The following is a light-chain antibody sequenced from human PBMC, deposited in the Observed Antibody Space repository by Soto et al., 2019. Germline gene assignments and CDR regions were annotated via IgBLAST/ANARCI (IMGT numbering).Light chain of an antibody. Sequence: EIVLTQSPGTLSLSAGDRATLSCRASQSVSSRYLAWYQQKPGQATSLLIYGASSKATGIPDRFSGGGSGTDFSLTISRLEHEDFAVYYCQQHCSSPPYTFCQGTKLEIK. V-gene: IGKV3-20*01. CDR1: QSVSSRY. J-gene: IGKJ2*01. CDR3: QQHCSSPPYT. CDR2: GAS.